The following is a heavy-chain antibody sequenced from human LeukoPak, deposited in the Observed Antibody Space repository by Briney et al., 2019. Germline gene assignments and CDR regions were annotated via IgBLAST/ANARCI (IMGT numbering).Heavy chain of an antibody. D-gene: IGHD3-10*01. Sequence: GGSLRLSCSASGLTFDDYVMSWFRQAPGKGLEWVGFIRNKAFGETTQYAAPVKGRFTISRDDSKNIAYLQMNSLKSEDTAVYFCTRERALYGSGKDFDFWGQGTLVTVSS. CDR3: TRERALYGSGKDFDF. CDR2: IRNKAFGETT. V-gene: IGHV3-49*03. J-gene: IGHJ4*02. CDR1: GLTFDDYV.